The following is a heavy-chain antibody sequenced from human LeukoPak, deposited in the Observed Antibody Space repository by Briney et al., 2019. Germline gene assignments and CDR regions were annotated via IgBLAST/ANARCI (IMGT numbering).Heavy chain of an antibody. Sequence: GGSLRLSCAASGFTFSSYNMNWVRQAPGRGLEWVSSISSSSRYIYYADSVKGRFSISRDNAENSLYLQMSSLRAEDTAVYFCARGEYSYGDYFEYWGQGTLVTVSS. J-gene: IGHJ4*02. V-gene: IGHV3-21*01. CDR2: ISSSSRYI. CDR3: ARGEYSYGDYFEY. D-gene: IGHD5-18*01. CDR1: GFTFSSYN.